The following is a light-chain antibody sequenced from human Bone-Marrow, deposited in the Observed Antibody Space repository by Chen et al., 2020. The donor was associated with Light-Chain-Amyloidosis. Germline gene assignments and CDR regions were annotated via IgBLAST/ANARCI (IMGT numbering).Light chain of an antibody. Sequence: SYVLTQPSSVSVAPGQMATIACGGNNIGSTSVHWYQQTPGQAPLLVVYDDSDRPSGIPERLSGSNSGNTATLTISRVEDGDEADYYCQVWDRSSDRPVFGGGTKLTVL. CDR2: DDS. CDR1: NIGSTS. V-gene: IGLV3-21*02. J-gene: IGLJ3*02. CDR3: QVWDRSSDRPV.